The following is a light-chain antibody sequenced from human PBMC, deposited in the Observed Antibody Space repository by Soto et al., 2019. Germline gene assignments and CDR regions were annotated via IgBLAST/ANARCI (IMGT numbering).Light chain of an antibody. J-gene: IGLJ1*01. CDR1: SSDVGGYNS. Sequence: QSALSQPASVSWSPGQSITVSCTGTSSDVGGYNSVSWYQQHPGKAPKLMIYDVTNRPSGVSDRFSGSKSGNTASLTISGLQAEDEADFYCSSYTTSHTLVFGTGTKVTVL. CDR2: DVT. V-gene: IGLV2-14*01. CDR3: SSYTTSHTLV.